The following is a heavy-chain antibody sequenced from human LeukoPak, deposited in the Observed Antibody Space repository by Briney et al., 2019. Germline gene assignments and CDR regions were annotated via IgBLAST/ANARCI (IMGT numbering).Heavy chain of an antibody. V-gene: IGHV1-69*01. CDR1: GGTFSSYA. CDR2: IIPIFGTA. D-gene: IGHD3-16*02. Sequence: SVKVSCKASGGTFSSYAISWVRQAPGQGLEWMGGIIPIFGTANYAQKFQGRVTITADESTSTAYMELGSLRSEDTAVYYCARAVYDYVWGSYRYYFFDYWGQGTLVTVSS. CDR3: ARAVYDYVWGSYRYYFFDY. J-gene: IGHJ4*02.